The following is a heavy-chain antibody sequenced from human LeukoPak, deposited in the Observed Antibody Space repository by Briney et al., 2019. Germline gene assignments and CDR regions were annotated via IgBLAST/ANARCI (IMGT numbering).Heavy chain of an antibody. V-gene: IGHV1-46*01. CDR3: ASENERSDFDY. J-gene: IGHJ4*02. CDR1: GYTFTSYY. D-gene: IGHD1-1*01. CDR2: INPSGGST. Sequence: GASVKASCKASGYTFTSYYMHWVRQAPGQGLEWMGIINPSGGSTNYAQKFQGRVTITADKSTSTAYMELSSLRSEDTAVYYCASENERSDFDYWGQGTLVTVSS.